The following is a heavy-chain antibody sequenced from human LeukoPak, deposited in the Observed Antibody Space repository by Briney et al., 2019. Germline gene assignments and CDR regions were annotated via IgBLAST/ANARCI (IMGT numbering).Heavy chain of an antibody. Sequence: ASVKVSCKASGGTFTSYAISWVRQAPGQGLEWMGGIIPIVGTANYAQKFQGRVTITADESTSTAYMELSSLRSEDTAVYYCARALDIVVVPAATYREYYYYYYGMDVWGQGTTVTVSS. D-gene: IGHD2-2*01. J-gene: IGHJ6*02. CDR1: GGTFTSYA. CDR2: IIPIVGTA. V-gene: IGHV1-69*13. CDR3: ARALDIVVVPAATYREYYYYYYGMDV.